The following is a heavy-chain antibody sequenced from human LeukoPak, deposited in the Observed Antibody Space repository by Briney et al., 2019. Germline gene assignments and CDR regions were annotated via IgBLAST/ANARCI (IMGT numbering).Heavy chain of an antibody. J-gene: IGHJ5*02. D-gene: IGHD3-16*01. Sequence: SEILSLSCSVSGGSITSSYRSWIRQPPGKGLEWIGYIYSSGTTNYNPSLKSRVTISVDTSKNQFSLNLSSVTAADTAVYYCARLINAWFDPWGQGTLVTVSS. CDR2: IYSSGTT. V-gene: IGHV4-59*01. CDR3: ARLINAWFDP. CDR1: GGSITSSY.